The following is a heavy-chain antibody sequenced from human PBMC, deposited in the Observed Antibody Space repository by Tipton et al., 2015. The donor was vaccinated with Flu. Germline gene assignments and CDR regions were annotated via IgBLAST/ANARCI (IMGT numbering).Heavy chain of an antibody. V-gene: IGHV4-59*08. J-gene: IGHJ3*02. CDR3: ARVGAVTMVRGLAFDAFDI. Sequence: TLSLTCTVSGGSISNYYWSWIRQPPGKGLEWIGYIYYSGSTNYNPSLKSRVTISVDTSKNQFSLKLSSVTAADTAVYYCARVGAVTMVRGLAFDAFDIWGLGTMVAVSS. CDR1: GGSISNYY. D-gene: IGHD3-10*01. CDR2: IYYSGST.